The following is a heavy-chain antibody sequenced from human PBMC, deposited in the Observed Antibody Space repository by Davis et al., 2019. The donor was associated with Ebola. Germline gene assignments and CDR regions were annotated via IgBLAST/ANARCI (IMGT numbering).Heavy chain of an antibody. Sequence: HSQTLSLTCVISGDSVSSAGWNWIRQSPSRGLEWLGRTYYKSKWYNDYAVSVKSRITINPDTSKNQFSLQLNSVTPEDTAVYYCARGWLRTGLDIWGQGTMVIVSS. CDR3: ARGWLRTGLDI. D-gene: IGHD5-24*01. CDR1: GDSVSSAG. V-gene: IGHV6-1*01. CDR2: TYYKSKWYN. J-gene: IGHJ3*02.